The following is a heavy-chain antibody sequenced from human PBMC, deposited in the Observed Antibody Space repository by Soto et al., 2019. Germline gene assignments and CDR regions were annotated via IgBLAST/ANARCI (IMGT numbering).Heavy chain of an antibody. CDR3: AHMRAANFDY. D-gene: IGHD2-15*01. V-gene: IGHV2-5*02. CDR1: GVSLSTGGVG. CDR2: IYWDDDQ. J-gene: IGHJ4*02. Sequence: QITLKESGPTLVKPTQTLTLTCNVSGVSLSTGGVGVGWIRQPPGKALEWLALIYWDDDQRSSPSLKSRLTITKDTSKTQVVLTMTNMAPEDTATYYCAHMRAANFDYWGQGTLVTVSS.